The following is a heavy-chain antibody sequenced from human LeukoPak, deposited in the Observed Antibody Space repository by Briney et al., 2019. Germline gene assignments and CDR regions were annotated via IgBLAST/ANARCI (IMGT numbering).Heavy chain of an antibody. Sequence: PGGSLRLSCAASGFTFSNYWMSWVRQAPGKGLEWVANIKQDGSEKYVDSVRGRFTVSRGNADNSLYLQMNSLRAEDTAKYYCARDLSPMSSGSYDRSYYFDYWGQGTLVTVSS. CDR2: IKQDGSEK. CDR3: ARDLSPMSSGSYDRSYYFDY. CDR1: GFTFSNYW. J-gene: IGHJ4*02. V-gene: IGHV3-7*01. D-gene: IGHD1-26*01.